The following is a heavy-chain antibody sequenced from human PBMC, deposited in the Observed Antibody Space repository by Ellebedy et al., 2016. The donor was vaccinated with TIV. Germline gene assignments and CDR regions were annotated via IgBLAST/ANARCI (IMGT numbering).Heavy chain of an antibody. D-gene: IGHD4-17*01. Sequence: AASVKVSCKASGGTFSNHAISWVRQAPGQGLEWLGRIIPILDIATYAQKFQGRVTVTADRSTATAYMELSSLKSDDTAVYYCATATTVTTERSYWGQGTLVTVSS. J-gene: IGHJ4*02. CDR2: IIPILDIA. CDR3: ATATTVTTERSY. CDR1: GGTFSNHA. V-gene: IGHV1-69*04.